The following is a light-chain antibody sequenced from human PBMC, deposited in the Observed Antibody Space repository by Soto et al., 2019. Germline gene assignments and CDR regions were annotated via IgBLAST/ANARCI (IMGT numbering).Light chain of an antibody. CDR3: SSYTSSTTYV. CDR2: EVT. J-gene: IGLJ1*01. CDR1: SSDVGGYNY. V-gene: IGLV2-14*01. Sequence: QSALTQPASASGSPGQSITISCTGTSSDVGGYNYVSWYQQYPGKAPKLIIYEVTVRPSGVSIRFSGSKSGDTASLTISGLQAEDEADYYCSSYTSSTTYVFGGGTKVTVL.